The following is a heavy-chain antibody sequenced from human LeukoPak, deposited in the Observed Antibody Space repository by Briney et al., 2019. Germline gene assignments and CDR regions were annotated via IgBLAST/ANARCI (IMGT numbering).Heavy chain of an antibody. J-gene: IGHJ4*02. D-gene: IGHD6-13*01. CDR1: GYTFTSYG. V-gene: IGHV1-18*01. CDR3: ARVGGSSSWSLDYYFDY. CDR2: ISAYNGNT. Sequence: ASVKVSCKASGYTFTSYGISWVRQAPGQGLEWMGWISAYNGNTNYAQKLQGRVTMTTDTSTSTAYMGLRSLRSDDTAVYYCARVGGSSSWSLDYYFDYWGRGTLVTVSS.